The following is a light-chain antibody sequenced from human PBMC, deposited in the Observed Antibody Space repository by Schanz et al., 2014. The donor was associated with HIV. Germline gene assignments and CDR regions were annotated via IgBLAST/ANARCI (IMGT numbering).Light chain of an antibody. CDR3: SSFAGSNIPWV. J-gene: IGLJ3*02. Sequence: QSALTQPPSVSGSPGQSITISCTGTSSDVGGYKYVSWYQQYPGKAPKLIIYEGTKRPSGVPDRFSGSKSGSTASLTVSGLQPEDEADYYCSSFAGSNIPWVFGGGTKLTVL. CDR1: SSDVGGYKY. CDR2: EGT. V-gene: IGLV2-8*01.